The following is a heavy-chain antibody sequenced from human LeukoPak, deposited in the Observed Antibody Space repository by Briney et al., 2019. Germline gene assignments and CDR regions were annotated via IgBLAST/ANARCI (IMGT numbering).Heavy chain of an antibody. CDR1: GFTFSSYA. CDR2: ISYDGSNK. CDR3: AKDLSQQLVLGSHGMDV. V-gene: IGHV3-30-3*01. J-gene: IGHJ6*02. Sequence: PGGSLRLSCAASGFTFSSYAMHWVRQAPGKGLEWVAVISYDGSNKYYADSVKGRFTISRDNSKNTLYLQMNSLRAEDTAVYYCAKDLSQQLVLGSHGMDVWGQGTTVTVSS. D-gene: IGHD6-13*01.